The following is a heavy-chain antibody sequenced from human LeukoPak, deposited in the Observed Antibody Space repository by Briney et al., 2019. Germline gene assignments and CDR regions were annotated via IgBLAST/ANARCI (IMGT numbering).Heavy chain of an antibody. J-gene: IGHJ4*02. V-gene: IGHV3-30-3*01. CDR2: ISYDGSNK. D-gene: IGHD3-10*01. Sequence: GGSLRLSCAASGFIFSSYAMHWVRQAPGKGLEWVAVISYDGSNKYYADSVKGRFTISRDNSKNTLYLQMNSLRAEDTAVYYCARGNYYGSGSYLSEYYFDYWGQGTLVTVSS. CDR3: ARGNYYGSGSYLSEYYFDY. CDR1: GFIFSSYA.